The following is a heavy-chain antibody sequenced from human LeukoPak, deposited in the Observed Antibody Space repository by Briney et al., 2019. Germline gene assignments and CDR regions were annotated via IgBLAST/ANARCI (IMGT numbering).Heavy chain of an antibody. CDR1: GYTFTSYG. D-gene: IGHD4-17*01. CDR2: ISAYNGNT. V-gene: IGHV1-18*01. J-gene: IGHJ6*03. Sequence: ASVKVSCKASGYTFTSYGISWVRQAPGQGLEWMGWISAYNGNTNYAQKLQGRVTMTTDTSTSTAYMELRSLRSDDTAVYYCARDSLDYGDYPPEWPAVDYYYYYYMDVWGKGTTVTISS. CDR3: ARDSLDYGDYPPEWPAVDYYYYYYMDV.